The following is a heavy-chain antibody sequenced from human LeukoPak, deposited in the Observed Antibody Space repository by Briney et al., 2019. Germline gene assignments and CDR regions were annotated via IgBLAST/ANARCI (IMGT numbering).Heavy chain of an antibody. CDR2: IWYDGSNE. J-gene: IGHJ3*02. D-gene: IGHD1-26*01. V-gene: IGHV3-33*01. CDR1: GFNFGTYS. Sequence: GGSLRLSCAASGFNFGTYSMHWARQAPGKGLEWVAVIWYDGSNEDYVDSVKGRFTISRDNSKNTLYLQMNSLRAEDTAVYYCARDPTARRGSPYDAFDIWGQGTMVTVSS. CDR3: ARDPTARRGSPYDAFDI.